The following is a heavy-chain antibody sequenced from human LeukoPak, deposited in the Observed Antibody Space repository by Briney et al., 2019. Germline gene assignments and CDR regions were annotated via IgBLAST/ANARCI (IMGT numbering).Heavy chain of an antibody. D-gene: IGHD2-15*01. V-gene: IGHV4-39*01. CDR1: GGSISSSSYY. J-gene: IGHJ5*02. CDR3: ARHGLSGYCSGGSCLDWFDP. CDR2: IYYSGST. Sequence: SETLSLTCTVSGGSISSSSYYWGWIRQPPGKGLEWIGSIYYSGSTYYNPSLKSRVTISVDTSKNQFSLKLSSVTAADTAVYYCARHGLSGYCSGGSCLDWFDPWGQGTLVTVSS.